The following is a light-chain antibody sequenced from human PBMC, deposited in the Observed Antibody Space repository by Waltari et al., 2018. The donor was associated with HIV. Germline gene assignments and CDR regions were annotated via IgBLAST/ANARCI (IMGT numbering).Light chain of an antibody. CDR1: TTDVDGHNH. J-gene: IGLJ3*02. Sequence: SALTQPPSASGSPGPSVPLSCTGTTTDVDGHNHVSWYQQHPGKAPKRLVYEVTKRPPGVPNRFSGSKSGNTASLTVSGLQAEDEADYYCVSYAGVRDRWVFGGGTKLTVL. V-gene: IGLV2-8*01. CDR3: VSYAGVRDRWV. CDR2: EVT.